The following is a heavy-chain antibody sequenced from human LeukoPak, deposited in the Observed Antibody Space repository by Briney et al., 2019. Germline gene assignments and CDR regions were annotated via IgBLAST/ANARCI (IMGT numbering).Heavy chain of an antibody. Sequence: GGSLRLSCAAPGFTFSSYGMHWVRQAPGKGLEWVAVIWYDGSNKYYADSVKGRFTISRDNSKNTLYLQMNSLRAEDTAVYYCARDFVYYDFWSGYFGSNDYYGMDVWGQGTTVTVSS. CDR2: IWYDGSNK. J-gene: IGHJ6*02. CDR3: ARDFVYYDFWSGYFGSNDYYGMDV. V-gene: IGHV3-33*01. D-gene: IGHD3-3*01. CDR1: GFTFSSYG.